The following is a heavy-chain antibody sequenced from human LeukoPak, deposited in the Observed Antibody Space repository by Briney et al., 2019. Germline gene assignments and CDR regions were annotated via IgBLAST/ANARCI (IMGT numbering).Heavy chain of an antibody. V-gene: IGHV1-46*03. Sequence: GASVKVSCKASGYTFTSYYMHWLRQAPGQGLEWMGIINPSGGSTSYAQKFQGRVTMTRDTSTSTVYMELSSLRSEDTAVYYCAREGFGTPGDYWGQGTLVTVSS. J-gene: IGHJ4*02. D-gene: IGHD3-10*01. CDR1: GYTFTSYY. CDR2: INPSGGST. CDR3: AREGFGTPGDY.